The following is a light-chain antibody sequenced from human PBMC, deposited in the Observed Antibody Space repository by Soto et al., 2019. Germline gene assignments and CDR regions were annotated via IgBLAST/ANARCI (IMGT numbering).Light chain of an antibody. Sequence: EIVLTQSPGTLSLSPGERATLSCRASQSVSSSSYLAWYQQKPGQAPRLLIYGASSRDTGIPDRFSGSGSATDFTLTISRLEPEDFVVYYCRQYGSSPSYTFGQGTKLEIK. CDR1: QSVSSSSY. CDR3: RQYGSSPSYT. CDR2: GAS. V-gene: IGKV3-20*01. J-gene: IGKJ2*01.